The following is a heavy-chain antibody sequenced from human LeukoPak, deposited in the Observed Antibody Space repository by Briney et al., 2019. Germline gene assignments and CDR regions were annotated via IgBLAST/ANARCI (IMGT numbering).Heavy chain of an antibody. V-gene: IGHV4-34*01. CDR1: GGSFSGYY. D-gene: IGHD3-22*01. CDR3: ARTPPGSSGSDY. CDR2: INHSGST. Sequence: SETLSLTCAVYGGSFSGYYWSWIRQPPGKGLEWIGEINHSGSTNYNPSLKSRVTISVDTSKNQFSLKLSSVTAADTAVYYCARTPPGSSGSDYWGQGTLVTVSS. J-gene: IGHJ4*02.